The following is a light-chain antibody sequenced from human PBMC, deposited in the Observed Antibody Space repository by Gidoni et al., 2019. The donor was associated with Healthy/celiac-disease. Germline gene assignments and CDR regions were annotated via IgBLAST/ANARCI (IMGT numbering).Light chain of an antibody. CDR3: QQYGSSPPFT. V-gene: IGKV3-20*01. CDR1: QSVSSSY. CDR2: GAS. Sequence: EIVLTQSPGTLSLSPGERATLPCRASQSVSSSYLAWYQQKPGHAPRLLIYGASSRATGIPDRFSGSGSGTDFTLTISRLEPEDFAVYYCQQYGSSPPFTFGPGTKVDIK. J-gene: IGKJ3*01.